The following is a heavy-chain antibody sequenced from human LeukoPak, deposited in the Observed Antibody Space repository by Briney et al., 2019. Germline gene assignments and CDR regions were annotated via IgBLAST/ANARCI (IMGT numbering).Heavy chain of an antibody. J-gene: IGHJ4*02. CDR3: ARSPFHDY. Sequence: GESLQISCQGSGYSFTTSWIGWVRQMPGKGLEWLGIIFPADSDTRYNPSFQGQVTISADKSISTAYLQWSSLQASDTAMYYCARSPFHDYWGQGTLVTVSS. CDR2: IFPADSDT. CDR1: GYSFTTSW. V-gene: IGHV5-51*01.